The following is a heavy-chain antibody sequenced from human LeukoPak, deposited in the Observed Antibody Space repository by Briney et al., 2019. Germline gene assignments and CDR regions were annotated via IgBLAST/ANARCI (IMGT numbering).Heavy chain of an antibody. Sequence: GGSLRLPCAASGFTFSSYAMGWVRQAPGKGLEWVSAISGSGGSTYYADSVKGRFTISRDNSKNTLYLQMNSLRAEDTAVYYCAKAGKCFDWLLTFDYWGQGTLVTVSS. CDR3: AKAGKCFDWLLTFDY. J-gene: IGHJ4*02. V-gene: IGHV3-23*01. CDR1: GFTFSSYA. CDR2: ISGSGGST. D-gene: IGHD3-9*01.